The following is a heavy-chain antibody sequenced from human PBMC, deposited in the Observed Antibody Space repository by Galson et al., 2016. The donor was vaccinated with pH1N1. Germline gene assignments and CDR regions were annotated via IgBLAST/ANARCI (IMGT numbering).Heavy chain of an antibody. CDR2: IYTTGST. CDR1: GGSISSYY. D-gene: IGHD3-3*01. V-gene: IGHV4-4*07. Sequence: ETLSLTCTVSGGSISSYYWNWIRQPAGKGLEWIGRIYTTGSTNYNPSLKSRVTRSIDMSKDQFSLTLRSVTAADTAVYYCARSRTIWSGYYDAPHLDYWGQGTLVTVSS. CDR3: ARSRTIWSGYYDAPHLDY. J-gene: IGHJ4*02.